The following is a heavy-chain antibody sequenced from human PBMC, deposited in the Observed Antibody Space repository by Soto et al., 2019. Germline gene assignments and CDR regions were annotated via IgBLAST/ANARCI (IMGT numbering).Heavy chain of an antibody. CDR1: GDSMSSSDYY. CDR3: ARRTVNIRTFYSGLKTHCFDY. D-gene: IGHD3-3*01. Sequence: PSETLSLTCAVSGDSMSSSDYYWGWIRQPPGKGLEWIGSIYYSGSTYYNPSLQSRVAISVDTSKNQFSLKLKSVTAADTAIYYCARRTVNIRTFYSGLKTHCFDYWGQGDPVTVSS. V-gene: IGHV4-39*01. CDR2: IYYSGST. J-gene: IGHJ4*02.